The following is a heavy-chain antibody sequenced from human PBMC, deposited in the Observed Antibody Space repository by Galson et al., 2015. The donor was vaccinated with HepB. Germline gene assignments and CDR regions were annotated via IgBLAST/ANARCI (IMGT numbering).Heavy chain of an antibody. V-gene: IGHV4-4*07. CDR1: GGSISTYY. CDR2: IISTGST. Sequence: LSLTCTVSGGSISTYYWSWIRQSAGKGLEWIGRIISTGSTNYNPALESRVTMSVDTSKNQFSLKLFALTAADTAIYYCARVLGDADSFDIWGQGTVVTVSS. D-gene: IGHD4-17*01. CDR3: ARVLGDADSFDI. J-gene: IGHJ3*02.